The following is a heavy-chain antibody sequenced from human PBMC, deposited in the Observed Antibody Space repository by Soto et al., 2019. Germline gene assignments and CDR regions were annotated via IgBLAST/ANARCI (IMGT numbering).Heavy chain of an antibody. CDR2: INAGNGVR. CDR1: GFIFSDYV. Sequence: ASVKVSCKSSGFIFSDYVIHWVRQAPGQRLEWVGWINAGNGVRRYSQRFQGRVTFIRDTSASTAYMELSSLTSEDTAVYYCARDELGAAKHFAHWGHGTLVNVSS. V-gene: IGHV1-3*01. D-gene: IGHD1-26*01. CDR3: ARDELGAAKHFAH. J-gene: IGHJ4*01.